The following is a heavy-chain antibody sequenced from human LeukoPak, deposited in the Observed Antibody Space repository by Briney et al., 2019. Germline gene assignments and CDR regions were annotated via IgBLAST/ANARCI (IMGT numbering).Heavy chain of an antibody. V-gene: IGHV1-46*01. CDR2: INPSGGST. D-gene: IGHD5-18*01. CDR1: GYTSTSYY. J-gene: IGHJ4*02. CDR3: ARPGYSYAMTDFDY. Sequence: ASVKVSCKASGYTSTSYYMHWVRQAPGQGLEWMGIINPSGGSTSCAQKFQGRITMTRDTSTSTVYMELSSLRSEDTAVYYCARPGYSYAMTDFDYWGQGTLVTVSS.